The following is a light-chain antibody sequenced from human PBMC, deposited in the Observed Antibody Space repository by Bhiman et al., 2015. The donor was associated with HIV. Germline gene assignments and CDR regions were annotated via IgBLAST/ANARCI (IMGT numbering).Light chain of an antibody. J-gene: IGLJ1*01. CDR1: SSNIGNNY. Sequence: QSVLTQPPSVSAAPGQKVTISCSGSSSNIGNNYVSWYQQLPGTAPKLLIYENNKRPSGIPERFSGSNSGNTATLTISGTQAMDEADYYCQAWDSSTARVFGTGTRVTVL. V-gene: IGLV1-51*02. CDR3: QAWDSSTARV. CDR2: ENN.